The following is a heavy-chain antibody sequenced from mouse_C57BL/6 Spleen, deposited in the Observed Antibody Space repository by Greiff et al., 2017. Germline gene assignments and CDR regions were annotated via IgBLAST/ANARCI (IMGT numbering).Heavy chain of an antibody. CDR3: ARETTVVATGFDY. V-gene: IGHV3-6*01. Sequence: EVQRVESGPGLVKPSQSLSLTCSVTGYSITSGYYWNWIRQFPGNKLEWMGYISYDGSNNYNPSLKNRISITRDTSKNQFFLKLNSVTTEDTATYYCARETTVVATGFDYWGQGTTLTVSS. CDR2: ISYDGSN. J-gene: IGHJ2*01. CDR1: GYSITSGYY. D-gene: IGHD1-1*01.